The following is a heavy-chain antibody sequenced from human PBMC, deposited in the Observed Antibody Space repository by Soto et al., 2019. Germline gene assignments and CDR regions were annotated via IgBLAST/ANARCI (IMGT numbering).Heavy chain of an antibody. Sequence: PSETLSLSCTVSGGSVSSGSYYWSWIRQPPGKGLEWIGYIYYSGSTNYNPSLKSRVTISVDTSKNQFSLKLSSVTAADTAVYYCARDQKYYDFWTAFDLWGRGTLVTVSS. CDR2: IYYSGST. D-gene: IGHD3-3*01. V-gene: IGHV4-61*01. CDR1: GGSVSSGSYY. J-gene: IGHJ2*01. CDR3: ARDQKYYDFWTAFDL.